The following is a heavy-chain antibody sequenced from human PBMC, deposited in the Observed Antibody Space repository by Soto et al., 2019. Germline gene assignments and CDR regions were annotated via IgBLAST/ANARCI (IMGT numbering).Heavy chain of an antibody. J-gene: IGHJ1*01. V-gene: IGHV3-7*05. CDR2: INQDGSEE. D-gene: IGHD3-16*01. CDR1: GLMFRGYW. CDR3: ATTPPGWYVSQVSY. Sequence: EVQLVESGGGMVQPGGSLRLSCAVSGLMFRGYWMSWVRQVAGKGPEWVANINQDGSEEYYVDSVKGRFTISRDNAKNSLYLQMNSLRAEDTAVYYCATTPPGWYVSQVSYWGQGTLVTVSS.